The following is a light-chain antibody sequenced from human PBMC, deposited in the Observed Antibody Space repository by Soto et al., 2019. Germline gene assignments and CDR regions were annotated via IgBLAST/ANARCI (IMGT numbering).Light chain of an antibody. CDR3: QLSQQRSNWPPIT. CDR1: QNISSY. Sequence: IVLTQSPATLSLSPGKRATLSCLASQNISSYLIWYQQKPGQAPRLLIYDASNRATDIPARFSGSGSGTDFTLTISSLEPEDFAVYYCQLSQQRSNWPPITFGQGTRLEIK. CDR2: DAS. V-gene: IGKV3-11*01. J-gene: IGKJ5*01.